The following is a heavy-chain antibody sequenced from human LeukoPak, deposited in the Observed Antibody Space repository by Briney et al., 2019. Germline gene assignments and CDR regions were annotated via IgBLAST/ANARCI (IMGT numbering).Heavy chain of an antibody. CDR1: GYSISSGYY. Sequence: NPSETLSLTCTVSGYSISSGYYWGWIRQPPGKGLEWIGSIYHSGSTYYNPSLKSRVTISVDTSKNQFSLKLSSVTAADTAVYYCARDGQLVDYEVDYWGQGTLVTVSS. CDR2: IYHSGST. V-gene: IGHV4-38-2*02. J-gene: IGHJ4*02. CDR3: ARDGQLVDYEVDY. D-gene: IGHD6-6*01.